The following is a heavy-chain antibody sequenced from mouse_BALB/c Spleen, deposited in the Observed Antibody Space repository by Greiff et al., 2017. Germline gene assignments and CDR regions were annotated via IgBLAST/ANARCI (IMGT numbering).Heavy chain of an antibody. CDR3: ARSRDGYLYYFDY. D-gene: IGHD2-3*01. Sequence: EVQLVESGGGLVQPEGSRKLSCAASGFTFSSFGMHWVRQAPEKGLEWVAYISSGSSTIYYADTVKGRFTISRDNPKNTLFLQMTSLRSEDTAMYYCARSRDGYLYYFDYWGQGTTLTVSS. V-gene: IGHV5-17*02. CDR1: GFTFSSFG. J-gene: IGHJ2*01. CDR2: ISSGSSTI.